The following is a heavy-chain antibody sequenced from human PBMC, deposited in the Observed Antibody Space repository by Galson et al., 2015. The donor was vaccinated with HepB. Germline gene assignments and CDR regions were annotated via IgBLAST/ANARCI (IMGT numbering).Heavy chain of an antibody. Sequence: SCKASGGTFSSYAISWVRQAPGQGLEWMGGIIPIFGTANYAQKFQGRVTITADESTSTAYMELSSLRSEDTAVYYCASGYCSGGSCYSFYYYYGMDVWGQGTTVTVSS. CDR3: ASGYCSGGSCYSFYYYYGMDV. D-gene: IGHD2-15*01. CDR2: IIPIFGTA. J-gene: IGHJ6*02. V-gene: IGHV1-69*01. CDR1: GGTFSSYA.